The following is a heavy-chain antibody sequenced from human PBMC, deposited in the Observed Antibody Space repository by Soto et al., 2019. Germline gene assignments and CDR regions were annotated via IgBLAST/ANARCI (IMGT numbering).Heavy chain of an antibody. CDR1: GFTFSRSP. J-gene: IGHJ4*02. Sequence: VQLVESGGGEVQPGTSLRLSCAASGFTFSRSPMHWVRQAPGKGLDWVGLISADGSSQHYADSVRVRFIISRDNFRSTVSLQMDRLRAEDTAVYYCARPVVAGTPDYWGQGALVSVSS. V-gene: IGHV3-30-3*01. D-gene: IGHD2-15*01. CDR3: ARPVVAGTPDY. CDR2: ISADGSSQ.